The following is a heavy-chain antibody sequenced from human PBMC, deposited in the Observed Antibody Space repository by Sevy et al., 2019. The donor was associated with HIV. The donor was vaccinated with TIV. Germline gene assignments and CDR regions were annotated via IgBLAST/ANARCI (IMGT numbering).Heavy chain of an antibody. V-gene: IGHV3-30*18. CDR3: AKARGRYQLAPYGMDL. CDR2: ISYDGSDK. Sequence: GGSLRLSCAASGFTFSSYGMHWVRQAPGKGLEWVAVISYDGSDKYYADSVKGRFTISRDNSKNMLDVQVNSLRAEDTAVYYCAKARGRYQLAPYGMDLWGQGTMVTVSS. J-gene: IGHJ6*02. CDR1: GFTFSSYG. D-gene: IGHD2-2*01.